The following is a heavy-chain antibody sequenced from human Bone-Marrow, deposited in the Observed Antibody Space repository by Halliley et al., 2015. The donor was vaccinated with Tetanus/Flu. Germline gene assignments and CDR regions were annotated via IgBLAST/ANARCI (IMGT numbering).Heavy chain of an antibody. V-gene: IGHV4-28*03. D-gene: IGHD3-3*01. J-gene: IGHJ5*02. CDR3: ARDDYDFWSGYYMKWFDP. Sequence: YITYGGHTYYNPSLKSRVAISVDTSKNQFSLKMTSVTAADTAVYYCARDDYDFWSGYYMKWFDPWGQGTLVTVSS. CDR2: ITYGGHT.